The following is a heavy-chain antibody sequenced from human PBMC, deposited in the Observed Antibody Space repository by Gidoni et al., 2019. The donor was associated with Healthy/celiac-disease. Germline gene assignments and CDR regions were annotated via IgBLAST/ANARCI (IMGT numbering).Heavy chain of an antibody. CDR1: GFTFSSYS. J-gene: IGHJ5*02. Sequence: EVQLVESGGGLVQPGGSLRLSCAASGFTFSSYSMNWVRQAPGKGLEWVSYISSRSSTIYYADSVKGRFTISRDNAKNSLYLQMNSLRAEDTAVYYCASSRDYGSGSYLWFDPWGQGTLVTVSS. CDR2: ISSRSSTI. CDR3: ASSRDYGSGSYLWFDP. D-gene: IGHD3-10*01. V-gene: IGHV3-48*01.